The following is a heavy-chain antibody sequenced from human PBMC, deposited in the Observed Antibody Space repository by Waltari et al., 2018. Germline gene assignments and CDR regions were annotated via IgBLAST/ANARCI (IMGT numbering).Heavy chain of an antibody. V-gene: IGHV1-69*12. CDR1: GRTFSSYG. CDR3: ASPYYYDSSGYSY. D-gene: IGHD3-22*01. Sequence: QVQLVQYWAAVTKPGSSVRVPCKASGRTFSSYGISCVRQAPGQGLEWMGGIIPIFGTANYAQKFQGRVPITADESTSKAYMELSSLRSEDTAVYYCASPYYYDSSGYSYWGQGTLVTVSS. J-gene: IGHJ4*02. CDR2: IIPIFGTA.